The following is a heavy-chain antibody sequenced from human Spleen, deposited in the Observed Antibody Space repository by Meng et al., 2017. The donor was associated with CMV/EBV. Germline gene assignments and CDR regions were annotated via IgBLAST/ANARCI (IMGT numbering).Heavy chain of an antibody. CDR2: INPKSGDT. CDR3: ARYFHCANTSCWGMNV. V-gene: IGHV1-2*02. CDR1: GYTFTGYY. J-gene: IGHJ6*02. D-gene: IGHD2-2*01. Sequence: ASVKVSCKASGYTFTGYYMHWVRQAPGQGLEWMGWINPKSGDTKFAQRFQGSITMTRDTSIATVYMELSNLRSDDTAIYYCARYFHCANTSCWGMNVWGQGTTVTVSS.